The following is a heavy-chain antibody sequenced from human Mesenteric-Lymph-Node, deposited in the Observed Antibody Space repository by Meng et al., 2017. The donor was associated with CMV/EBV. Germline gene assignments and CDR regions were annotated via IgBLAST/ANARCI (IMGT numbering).Heavy chain of an antibody. J-gene: IGHJ4*01. D-gene: IGHD1-1*01. V-gene: IGHV1-2*02. Sequence: CQTSGYGFTAHYLPWVRQAPGQGFEWLGWIKPNSGGTSYAQSLQGRVSMTRDTSTATVYMDLTRLTSDDTAVYFCARGGTWNDNILDFWGPGNLVTVSS. CDR1: GYGFTAHY. CDR3: ARGGTWNDNILDF. CDR2: IKPNSGGT.